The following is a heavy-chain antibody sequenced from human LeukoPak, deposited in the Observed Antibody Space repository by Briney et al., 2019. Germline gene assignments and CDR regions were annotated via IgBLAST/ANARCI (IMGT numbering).Heavy chain of an antibody. V-gene: IGHV4-34*01. Sequence: PSETLSLTCAVYGGSFSGYYWSWIRQPPGKGLEWIGEINHSGSTNYNPSLKSRVTISVDTSKNQFSLKLSSVTAAVTAVYYCARLGAAVAGTYWFDPWGQGTLVTVSS. D-gene: IGHD6-19*01. CDR1: GGSFSGYY. CDR3: ARLGAAVAGTYWFDP. J-gene: IGHJ5*02. CDR2: INHSGST.